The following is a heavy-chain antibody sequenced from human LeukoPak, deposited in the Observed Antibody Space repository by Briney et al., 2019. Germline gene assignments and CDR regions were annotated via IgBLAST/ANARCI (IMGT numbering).Heavy chain of an antibody. CDR3: ASLSLGHY. J-gene: IGHJ4*02. Sequence: GSLRLSCAASGFIFSTYAMSWVRQAPGKGLEWVSAISGGGGSTYYADSVKGRFTISRDNAKSSLHLQMDSLRAEDTAVYYCASLSLGHYWGQGTLVTVSS. V-gene: IGHV3-23*01. CDR1: GFIFSTYA. D-gene: IGHD6-6*01. CDR2: ISGGGGST.